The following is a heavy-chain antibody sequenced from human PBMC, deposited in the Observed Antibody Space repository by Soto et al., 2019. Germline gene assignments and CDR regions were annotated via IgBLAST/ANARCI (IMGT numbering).Heavy chain of an antibody. V-gene: IGHV4-59*02. CDR2: IYYIGAY. Sequence: NPSETLSLTCSVSGASVSSYYWSWVRQPPGKGLEWIGYIYYIGAYNYNPSLKSRVTISVDTSKNQFSLKLTSVTAADTAVYYCARTHDTRDWLDPWGQGTLVTVSS. CDR3: ARTHDTRDWLDP. CDR1: GASVSSYY. J-gene: IGHJ5*02. D-gene: IGHD1-1*01.